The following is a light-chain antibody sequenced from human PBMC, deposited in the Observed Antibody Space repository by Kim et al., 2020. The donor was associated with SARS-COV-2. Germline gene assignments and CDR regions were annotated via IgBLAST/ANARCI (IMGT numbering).Light chain of an antibody. J-gene: IGKJ5*01. CDR2: GAS. V-gene: IGKV1-17*01. CDR3: LQHNTYPIT. Sequence: DIQMTQSPSSLSASVGDRVTITCRSSQDIRNDLVWYQQNPGGAPKRLIYGASSLQSGVPSRFSGSGSGTEFTLTISSLQPEDFATYFCLQHNTYPITFDQGTRLEIK. CDR1: QDIRND.